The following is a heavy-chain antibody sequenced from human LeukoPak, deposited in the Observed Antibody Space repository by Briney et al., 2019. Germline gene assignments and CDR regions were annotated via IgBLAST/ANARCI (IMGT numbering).Heavy chain of an antibody. CDR3: AKVQEGITIFGVVGAFDI. CDR1: GFTFSSYS. D-gene: IGHD3-3*01. Sequence: PGGSLRLSCAASGFTFSSYSMNWVRQAPGKGLEWVSSISSSSSYIYYADSVKGRFTISRDNSKNTLYLQMNSLRAEDTAVYYCAKVQEGITIFGVVGAFDIWGQGTMVTVSS. V-gene: IGHV3-21*04. CDR2: ISSSSSYI. J-gene: IGHJ3*02.